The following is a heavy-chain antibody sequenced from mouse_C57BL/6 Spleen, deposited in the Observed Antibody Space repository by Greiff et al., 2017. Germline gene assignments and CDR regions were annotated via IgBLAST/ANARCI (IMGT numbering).Heavy chain of an antibody. CDR2: ISDGGSYT. D-gene: IGHD2-4*01. J-gene: IGHJ4*01. V-gene: IGHV5-4*01. CDR3: ARDWNYDYPYYAMDY. CDR1: GFTFSSYA. Sequence: DVKLVESGGGLVKPGGSLKLSCAASGFTFSSYAMSWVRQTPEKRLEWVATISDGGSYTYYPDNVKGRFTISRDNAKNNLYLQMSHLKSEDTAMYYCARDWNYDYPYYAMDYWGQGTSVTVSS.